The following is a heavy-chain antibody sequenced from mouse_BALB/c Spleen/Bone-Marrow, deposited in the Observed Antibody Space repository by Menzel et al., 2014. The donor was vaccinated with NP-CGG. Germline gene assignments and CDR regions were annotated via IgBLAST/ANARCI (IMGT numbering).Heavy chain of an antibody. V-gene: IGHV5-17*02. Sequence: EVHLVESGGGSVQPGGSRKLSCAASGFTFSSFGMHWVRQAPEKGLEWVAYISSGSSTIYYADTVKGRFTISRDNPKNTPFLQMTSLRSEDTAMYYCARDEDYAMDYWGQGTSVTVSS. CDR1: GFTFSSFG. J-gene: IGHJ4*01. CDR2: ISSGSSTI. CDR3: ARDEDYAMDY.